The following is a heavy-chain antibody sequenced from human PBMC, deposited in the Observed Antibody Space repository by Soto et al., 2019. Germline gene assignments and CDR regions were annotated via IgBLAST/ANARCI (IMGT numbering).Heavy chain of an antibody. CDR3: AREVGFSGYDAYYYYGMDV. V-gene: IGHV4-31*03. CDR1: GGSISSGGYY. Sequence: PSETLSLTCTVSGGSISSGGYYWSWIRQHPGKGLEWIGYIYYSGSTYYNPSLKSRVTISVDTSKNQFSLKLSSVTAADTAVYYCAREVGFSGYDAYYYYGMDVWGQGTTVTVSS. CDR2: IYYSGST. D-gene: IGHD5-12*01. J-gene: IGHJ6*02.